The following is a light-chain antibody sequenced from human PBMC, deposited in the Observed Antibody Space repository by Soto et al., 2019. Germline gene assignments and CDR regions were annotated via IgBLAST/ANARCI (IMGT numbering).Light chain of an antibody. CDR2: EVS. Sequence: QSALTQPASVSGSPGRSITISCTGTSSDVGGSNYVSWYQQHPGKAPKLMISEVSNRPSGVSNRFSGSKSGNTAALTISGLQAEDEADYYCSLFTGITTLAFGGGTKLTVL. CDR3: SLFTGITTLA. J-gene: IGLJ2*01. CDR1: SSDVGGSNY. V-gene: IGLV2-14*01.